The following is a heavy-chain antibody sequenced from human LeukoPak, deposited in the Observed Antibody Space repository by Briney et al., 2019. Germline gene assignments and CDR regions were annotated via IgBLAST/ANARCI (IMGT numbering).Heavy chain of an antibody. J-gene: IGHJ5*02. CDR2: INPKFGGT. D-gene: IGHD3-22*01. CDR3: ARGSRNYYDNSAFYPNWFDP. V-gene: IGHV1-2*02. CDR1: GYTLTGYY. Sequence: ASVKVSCKASGYTLTGYYLHCVRQAPGQGLEWMGWINPKFGGTNYAQKFQGRVTMTRDTSISTAYMELSSLRSDDTAVYFCARGSRNYYDNSAFYPNWFDPWGQGTLVTVSS.